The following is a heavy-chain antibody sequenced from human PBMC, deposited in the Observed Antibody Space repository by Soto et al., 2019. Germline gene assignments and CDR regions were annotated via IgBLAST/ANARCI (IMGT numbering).Heavy chain of an antibody. Sequence: ASVKVSCKASGYIFTGHYINWVRQAPGQGLEYMGWINPNSGDTNYAQKFQGRVTITTDTSITTAYMELSRLRSDDTAVYYCARPFCASNSCHNWFDSWGQGNQVTVSS. CDR3: ARPFCASNSCHNWFDS. CDR1: GYIFTGHY. J-gene: IGHJ5*01. D-gene: IGHD1-26*01. V-gene: IGHV1-2*02. CDR2: INPNSGDT.